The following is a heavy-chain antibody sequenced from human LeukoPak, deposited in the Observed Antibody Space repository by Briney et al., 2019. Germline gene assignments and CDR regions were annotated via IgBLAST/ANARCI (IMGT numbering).Heavy chain of an antibody. CDR1: GDSISGDY. CDR3: ARVKWGPRAARPELYWFDP. D-gene: IGHD6-6*01. CDR2: VYTSGST. V-gene: IGHV4-4*07. J-gene: IGHJ5*02. Sequence: PSETLSLTCTVSGDSISGDYWSWIRQPAGKGLEWIGRVYTSGSTSLNPSLKSRVTMSVDTSKNQFSLKLNSVTAADTAVYYCARVKWGPRAARPELYWFDPWGQGTLVTVSS.